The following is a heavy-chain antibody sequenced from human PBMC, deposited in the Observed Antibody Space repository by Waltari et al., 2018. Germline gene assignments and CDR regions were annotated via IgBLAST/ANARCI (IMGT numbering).Heavy chain of an antibody. CDR2: LIPIFGTA. V-gene: IGHV1-69*12. J-gene: IGHJ4*02. CDR1: GGTCSSYG. CDR3: ARSQPLGPFDY. Sequence: QVQLVQSGAEVKKPGASVKVSCKASGGTCSSYGISWVLPAPGQGLEWMEGLIPIFGTANYAPKFQVRVTITADEYTSTAYMELSRLRSEDTAVYYCARSQPLGPFDYWGQGTLVTVSS.